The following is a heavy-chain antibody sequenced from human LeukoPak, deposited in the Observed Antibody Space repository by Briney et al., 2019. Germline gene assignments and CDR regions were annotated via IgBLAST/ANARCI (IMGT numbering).Heavy chain of an antibody. J-gene: IGHJ6*02. CDR2: ISYDGSNK. Sequence: GGSLRLSCAASGFTFSSYGKHWVRQAPGKGLEWVAVISYDGSNKYYADSVKGRFTISRDNSKNTLYLQMNSLRAEDTAVYYCARDLHYGSGSWGYGMDVWGQGTTVTVSS. V-gene: IGHV3-30*19. CDR3: ARDLHYGSGSWGYGMDV. D-gene: IGHD3-10*01. CDR1: GFTFSSYG.